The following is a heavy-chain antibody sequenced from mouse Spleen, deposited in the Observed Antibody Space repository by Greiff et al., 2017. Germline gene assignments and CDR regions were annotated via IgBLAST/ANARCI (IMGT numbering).Heavy chain of an antibody. Sequence: EVMLVESGGGLVKPGGSLKLSCAASGFTFSDYGMHWVRQAPEKGLEWVAYISSGSSTIYYADTVKGRFTISRDNAKNTLFLQMTSLRSEDTAMYYCAGNYYGSSPWFAYWGQGTLVTVSA. J-gene: IGHJ3*01. CDR1: GFTFSDYG. CDR3: AGNYYGSSPWFAY. V-gene: IGHV5-17*01. D-gene: IGHD1-1*01. CDR2: ISSGSSTI.